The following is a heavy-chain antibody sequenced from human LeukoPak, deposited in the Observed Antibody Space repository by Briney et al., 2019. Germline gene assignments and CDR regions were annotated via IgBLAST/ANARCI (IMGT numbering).Heavy chain of an antibody. CDR1: GYSFIGYY. CDR3: ARGSRGDYGIRWFDP. CDR2: IDPNSGGT. Sequence: EASVKVSCKASGYSFIGYYMHWVRQAPGQGLEWMGWIDPNSGGTNYVQKFQDRVTMTRDTSVNTAYMELNRLRSDDTAIYFCARGSRGDYGIRWFDPWGQGTLVTVSS. J-gene: IGHJ5*02. V-gene: IGHV1-2*02. D-gene: IGHD4-17*01.